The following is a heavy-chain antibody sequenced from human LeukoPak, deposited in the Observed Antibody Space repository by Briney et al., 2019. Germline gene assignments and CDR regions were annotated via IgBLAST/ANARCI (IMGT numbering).Heavy chain of an antibody. CDR3: ARHPPRVRYYYGMDV. CDR1: GFTFSSYE. J-gene: IGHJ6*02. Sequence: PGGSLRLSCAASGFTFSSYEMNWVRQAPGKGLEWVSYISSSGSTIYYADSVKGRFTISRDNAKNSLYLQMNSLRAEDTAVYYCARHPPRVRYYYGMDVWGRGTTVTVS. V-gene: IGHV3-48*03. D-gene: IGHD3-10*01. CDR2: ISSSGSTI.